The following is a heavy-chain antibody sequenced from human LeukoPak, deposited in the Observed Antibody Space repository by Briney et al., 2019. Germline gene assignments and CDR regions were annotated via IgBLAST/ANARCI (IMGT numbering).Heavy chain of an antibody. CDR2: ISGSGGST. V-gene: IGHV3-23*01. Sequence: GGSLRLSCAASGFTFSSYAMSWVRQAPGKGLERVSAISGSGGSTYYADSVKGRFTISRDNSKNTLYLQMNSLRAEDTAVYYCAKDQWNWEDIVLMVYAQDYWGQGTLVTVSS. D-gene: IGHD2-8*01. CDR3: AKDQWNWEDIVLMVYAQDY. J-gene: IGHJ4*02. CDR1: GFTFSSYA.